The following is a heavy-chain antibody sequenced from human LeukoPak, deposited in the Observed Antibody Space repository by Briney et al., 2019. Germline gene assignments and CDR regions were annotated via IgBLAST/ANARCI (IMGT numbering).Heavy chain of an antibody. CDR1: GFTFSSYW. Sequence: PGGSLRLSCAASGFTFSSYWMSWVRQAPGKGLEWVANIKQDESEKYYVDSVKGRFTISRDNAKNSLYLQMNSLRAEDTAVYYCARVLQELLWLGEEGRYFDYWGQGTLVTVSS. CDR2: IKQDESEK. D-gene: IGHD3-10*01. J-gene: IGHJ4*02. CDR3: ARVLQELLWLGEEGRYFDY. V-gene: IGHV3-7*01.